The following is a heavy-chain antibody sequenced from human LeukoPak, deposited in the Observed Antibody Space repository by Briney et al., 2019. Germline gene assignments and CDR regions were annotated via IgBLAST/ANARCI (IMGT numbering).Heavy chain of an antibody. D-gene: IGHD3-22*01. CDR1: GGSISSYY. CDR3: ARAPMIVGAFDI. J-gene: IGHJ3*02. Sequence: TSETLSLTCTVSGGSISSYYWSWIRQPPGKGLEWIGYIYYSGSTNYNPSLKSRVTISVDTSKNQFSLKLSSVTAADTAVYYCARAPMIVGAFDIWGQGTMVTVSS. V-gene: IGHV4-59*01. CDR2: IYYSGST.